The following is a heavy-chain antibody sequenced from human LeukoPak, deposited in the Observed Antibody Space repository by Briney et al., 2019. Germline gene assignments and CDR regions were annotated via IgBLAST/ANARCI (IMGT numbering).Heavy chain of an antibody. Sequence: SETLSLTCTVSGGSISSYYWSWIRQPAGKGLEWIGRIYTSGSTYYNPSLKSRVTISVDRSKNQFSLKLSSVTAADTAVYHCARGEGYSGYDLIVGFDYWGQGTLVTVSS. J-gene: IGHJ4*02. CDR2: IYTSGST. CDR3: ARGEGYSGYDLIVGFDY. CDR1: GGSISSYY. V-gene: IGHV4-4*07. D-gene: IGHD5-12*01.